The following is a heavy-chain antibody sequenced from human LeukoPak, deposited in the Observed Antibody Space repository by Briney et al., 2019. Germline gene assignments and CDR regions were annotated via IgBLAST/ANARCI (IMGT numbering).Heavy chain of an antibody. D-gene: IGHD5-18*01. V-gene: IGHV4-34*01. CDR3: ARVQIVSSYGYMRRPQQHMDV. J-gene: IGHJ6*03. CDR1: GGSFSGYY. CDR2: INHSGST. Sequence: SETLSLTCAVYGGSFSGYYWSWIRQPPGKGLEWIGEINHSGSTNYNPSLKSRVTISVDTSKNQFSLKLSSVTAADTAVYYCARVQIVSSYGYMRRPQQHMDVWGKGTTVTISS.